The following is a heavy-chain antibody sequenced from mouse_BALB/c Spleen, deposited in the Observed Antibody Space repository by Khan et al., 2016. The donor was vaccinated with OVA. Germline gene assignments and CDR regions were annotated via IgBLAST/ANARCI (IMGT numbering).Heavy chain of an antibody. CDR1: GYTFTTYT. J-gene: IGHJ3*01. CDR3: AREGSYYRSDGWFSY. V-gene: IGHV1-4*01. D-gene: IGHD2-14*01. CDR2: INPSNGYT. Sequence: QVQLQQSGAELARPGASVKMSCKASGYTFTTYTMHWVKQRPGQGLEWIGYINPSNGYTNSNQKFKDKSTLTADKSSSTAYMKLSSLTSDYSAVYYCAREGSYYRSDGWFSYWGQGTLVTVSA.